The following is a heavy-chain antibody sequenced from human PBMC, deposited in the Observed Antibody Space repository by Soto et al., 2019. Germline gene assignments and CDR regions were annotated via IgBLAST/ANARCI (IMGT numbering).Heavy chain of an antibody. CDR2: ISGSGTAT. J-gene: IGHJ3*01. D-gene: IGHD3-22*01. Sequence: EVRLLESGGGLVQPGGSMRLSCEASGFPFWTYSMSWVRQAPRKGLEWVSGISGSGTATYYTDSVKGRFTVSRDNSTDTVFLELNSLRAEDTAVYYCAKPRLYDNNDYHRDGFDVWGPGTAVTVSS. V-gene: IGHV3-23*01. CDR1: GFPFWTYS. CDR3: AKPRLYDNNDYHRDGFDV.